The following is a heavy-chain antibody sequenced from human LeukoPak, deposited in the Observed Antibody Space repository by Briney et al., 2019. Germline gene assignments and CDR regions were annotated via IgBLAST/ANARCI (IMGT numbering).Heavy chain of an antibody. Sequence: GGSLRLSCAASGFTFSDYYMSWIRQAPGKGLEWGSYISSGSSYTSYADSVKGRFTISRENAKNSLYLQMNSLRAEDTAVYYCARRSTGSYSSSFDYWGQGTLVTVSS. V-gene: IGHV3-11*03. CDR2: ISSGSSYT. CDR3: ARRSTGSYSSSFDY. J-gene: IGHJ4*02. D-gene: IGHD6-13*01. CDR1: GFTFSDYY.